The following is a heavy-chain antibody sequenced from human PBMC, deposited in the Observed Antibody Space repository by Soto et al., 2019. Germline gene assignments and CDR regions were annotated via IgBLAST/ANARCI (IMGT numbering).Heavy chain of an antibody. D-gene: IGHD5-18*01. J-gene: IGHJ4*02. V-gene: IGHV3-33*01. Sequence: GGSLRLSCAASGFTFSSYGMHWVRQAPGKGLEWVAVIWYDGSNKYYADSVKGRFTISRDNSKNTLYLQMNSLRAEDTAVYYCARARYTLYYFDYWGQGTLVTVSS. CDR1: GFTFSSYG. CDR3: ARARYTLYYFDY. CDR2: IWYDGSNK.